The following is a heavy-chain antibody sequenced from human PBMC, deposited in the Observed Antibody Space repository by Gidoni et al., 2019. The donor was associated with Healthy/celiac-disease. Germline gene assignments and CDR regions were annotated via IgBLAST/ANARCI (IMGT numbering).Heavy chain of an antibody. CDR2: ISGSGGST. V-gene: IGHV3-23*01. D-gene: IGHD2-2*01. Sequence: EVQLLESGGGLVQPGGSLRLSCAASGFTFSSYAMSWVRQAPGKGLEWVSAISGSGGSTYYADSVKGRFTISRDNSKNTLYLQMNSLRAEDTAVYYCAKSSLVVPAAMNNWFDPWGQGTLVTVSS. CDR1: GFTFSSYA. CDR3: AKSSLVVPAAMNNWFDP. J-gene: IGHJ5*02.